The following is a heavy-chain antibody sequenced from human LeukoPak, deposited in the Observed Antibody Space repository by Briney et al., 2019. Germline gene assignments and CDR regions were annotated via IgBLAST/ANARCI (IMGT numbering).Heavy chain of an antibody. V-gene: IGHV3-21*01. CDR1: GFTFSSYS. D-gene: IGHD3-22*01. Sequence: GGSLRLFCAASGFTFSSYSMNWVRQAPGKGLEWVSSISSSSSYIYYADSVKGRFTISRDNAKNSLYLQMNSLRAEDTAVYYCARAPLYYYDSSGNPYFDYWGQGTLVTVSS. J-gene: IGHJ4*02. CDR2: ISSSSSYI. CDR3: ARAPLYYYDSSGNPYFDY.